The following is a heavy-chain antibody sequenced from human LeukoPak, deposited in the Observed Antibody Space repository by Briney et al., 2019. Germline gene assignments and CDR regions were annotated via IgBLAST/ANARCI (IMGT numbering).Heavy chain of an antibody. CDR2: IIPMFGTP. D-gene: IGHD6-19*01. CDR3: ARTPPYSSGWYGEVQVYNWFDP. Sequence: AASVKVSCKASGGTFSSYIITWVRQAPGQGLEWMGRIIPMFGTPNYAQRFQDRVTITADESARTAYMELSSLRSEDTAVYYCARTPPYSSGWYGEVQVYNWFDPWGQGTLVTVSS. J-gene: IGHJ5*02. CDR1: GGTFSSYI. V-gene: IGHV1-69*13.